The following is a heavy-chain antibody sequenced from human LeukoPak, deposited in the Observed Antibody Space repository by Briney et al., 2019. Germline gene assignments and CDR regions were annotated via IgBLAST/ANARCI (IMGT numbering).Heavy chain of an antibody. CDR2: ISSSSSNT. Sequence: GGTLRLFCAASGFSFSDYYMSWIRQAPGKGLEWVSFISSSSSNTNYADSVKGRFTISRDNAKNSLYLQMNSLRAEDAAVYYCARSDDSWSRMDVWGQGTRVTVSS. V-gene: IGHV3-11*03. J-gene: IGHJ6*02. D-gene: IGHD4-11*01. CDR1: GFSFSDYY. CDR3: ARSDDSWSRMDV.